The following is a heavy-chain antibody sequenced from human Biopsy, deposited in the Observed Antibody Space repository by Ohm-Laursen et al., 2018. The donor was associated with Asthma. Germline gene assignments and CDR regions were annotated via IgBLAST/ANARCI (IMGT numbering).Heavy chain of an antibody. D-gene: IGHD3-16*01. CDR3: ARIKIRIGAGTDRYFDL. CDR2: IDPNSGGT. CDR1: GGTFSSNS. V-gene: IGHV1-2*06. J-gene: IGHJ2*01. Sequence: SVKVSCKASGGTFSSNSINWVRQAPGQGLEWMGRIDPNSGGTNYAQKFLGRVTVTRDTSVNTAFMVLSRLRSDDTAVYYCARIKIRIGAGTDRYFDLWGRGTLVTVSS.